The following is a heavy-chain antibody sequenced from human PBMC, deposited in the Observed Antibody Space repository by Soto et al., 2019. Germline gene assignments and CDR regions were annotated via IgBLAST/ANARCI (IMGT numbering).Heavy chain of an antibody. CDR1: GYTFTSYG. V-gene: IGHV1-18*01. J-gene: IGHJ6*02. Sequence: GASVKVSCKASGYTFTSYGISWVRQAPGQGLEWMGWISAYNGNTNYAQKLQGRVTMTTDTSTSTAYMELRSLRSDDTAVYYCARGKQHLVLSRRNYGMDVWGQGTKVTVSS. D-gene: IGHD6-13*01. CDR3: ARGKQHLVLSRRNYGMDV. CDR2: ISAYNGNT.